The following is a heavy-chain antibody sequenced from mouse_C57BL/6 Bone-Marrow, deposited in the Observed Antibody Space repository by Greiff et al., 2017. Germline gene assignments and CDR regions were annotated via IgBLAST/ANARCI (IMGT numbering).Heavy chain of an antibody. D-gene: IGHD1-1*01. J-gene: IGHJ2*01. Sequence: EVKVVESGAELVRPGASVKLSCTASGFNIKDDYMHWVKQRPEQGLEWIGWIDPENGDTEYASKFQGKATITADTSSNTAYLQLSSLTSEDTAVYYCTTLGLLLFDYWGQGTTLTVSS. CDR3: TTLGLLLFDY. CDR2: IDPENGDT. CDR1: GFNIKDDY. V-gene: IGHV14-4*01.